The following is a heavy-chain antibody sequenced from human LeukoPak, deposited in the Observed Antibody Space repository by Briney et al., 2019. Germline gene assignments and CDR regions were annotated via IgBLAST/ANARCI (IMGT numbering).Heavy chain of an antibody. CDR2: IYHSGST. V-gene: IGHV4-4*02. J-gene: IGHJ4*02. Sequence: SETLSLTCAVSGGSISSSNWWSWVRQPPGQGLEWIGEIYHSGSTNYNPSLKSRVTISVDKSKNQFSLKLSSVTAADTAVYYCARGGDGYNYSSVDYWGQGTLVTVSS. D-gene: IGHD5-24*01. CDR1: GGSISSSNW. CDR3: ARGGDGYNYSSVDY.